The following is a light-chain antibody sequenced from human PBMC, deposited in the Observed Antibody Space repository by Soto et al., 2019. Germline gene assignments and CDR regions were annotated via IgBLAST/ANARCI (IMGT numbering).Light chain of an antibody. CDR1: QGVSSY. V-gene: IGKV3-11*01. CDR3: HCQQFDSSRIYS. Sequence: EIVLTQSPATLSLSPGERATLSCRASQGVSSYLAWYQQKPGQAPRLLIYDASNRATGIPARFSGSGSGTDFTLTISSLEPEDFAVYYCHCQQFDSSRIYSFGQGTKLEIK. J-gene: IGKJ2*01. CDR2: DAS.